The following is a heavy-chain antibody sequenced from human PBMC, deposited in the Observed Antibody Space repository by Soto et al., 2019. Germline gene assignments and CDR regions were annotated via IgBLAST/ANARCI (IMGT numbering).Heavy chain of an antibody. Sequence: QVQLVQSGAEVKKSGSSVRVSCKASGGTFSNYAISWVRQAPGQGLEWMGGSIPVLGTTNYAQKFQGRVTVTADESTSTAYMELSSLRSEDTAIYFCSIHEARTGVPFDYWGQGTLVTVSS. V-gene: IGHV1-69*01. D-gene: IGHD7-27*01. CDR2: SIPVLGTT. CDR1: GGTFSNYA. J-gene: IGHJ4*02. CDR3: SIHEARTGVPFDY.